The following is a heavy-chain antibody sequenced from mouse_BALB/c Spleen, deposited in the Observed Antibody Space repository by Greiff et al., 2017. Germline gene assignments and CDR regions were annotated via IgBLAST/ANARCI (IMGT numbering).Heavy chain of an antibody. CDR2: IYPYNGGT. J-gene: IGHJ4*01. CDR3: ARGHYYGSPHYYAMDY. D-gene: IGHD1-1*01. Sequence: EVKLMESGPELVKPGASVKISCKASGYTFTDYNMHWVKQSHGKSLEWIGYIYPYNGGTGYNQKFKSKATLTVDNSSSTAYMELRSLTSEDSAVYYCARGHYYGSPHYYAMDYWGQGTSVTVSS. CDR1: GYTFTDYN. V-gene: IGHV1S29*02.